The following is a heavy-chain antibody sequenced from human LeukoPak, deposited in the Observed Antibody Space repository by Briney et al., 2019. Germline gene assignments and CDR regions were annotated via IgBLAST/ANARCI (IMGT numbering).Heavy chain of an antibody. V-gene: IGHV3-23*01. J-gene: IGHJ4*02. CDR2: ISSSGAYT. CDR3: VKGTSLFDC. Sequence: QPGGSPRLSCAASGFTFSSYAMSWVRQAPGKGLEWVSTISSSGAYTYYADSVRGRFTISRDSSKNTLSLQMNSLRVEDTAVYYCVKGTSLFDCWGQGTLVTVSS. D-gene: IGHD2-2*01. CDR1: GFTFSSYA.